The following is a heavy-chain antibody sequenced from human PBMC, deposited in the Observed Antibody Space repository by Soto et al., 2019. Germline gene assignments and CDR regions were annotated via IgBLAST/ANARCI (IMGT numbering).Heavy chain of an antibody. CDR1: GFTFSSYA. V-gene: IGHV3-30-3*02. Sequence: TGGSLRLSCAASGFTFSSYAMHWVRQAPGKGLEWVAVISYDGSNKYYADSVMGRFTISRDNSKNTVYLQMNSLRAEDTAVYYCAKIESRFYYDSTGYYPFDYWGQGTLVTVSS. CDR2: ISYDGSNK. D-gene: IGHD3-22*01. J-gene: IGHJ4*02. CDR3: AKIESRFYYDSTGYYPFDY.